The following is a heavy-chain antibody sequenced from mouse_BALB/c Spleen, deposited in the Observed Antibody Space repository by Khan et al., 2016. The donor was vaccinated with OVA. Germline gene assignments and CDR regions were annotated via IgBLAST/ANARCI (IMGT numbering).Heavy chain of an antibody. CDR2: IYPGSGLT. D-gene: IGHD1-1*01. CDR1: GYTFTSYW. CDR3: TGDYSYYYGSSPFAY. V-gene: IGHV1S22*01. J-gene: IGHJ3*01. Sequence: LQQPGSELVRPGASVKLSCKASGYTFTSYWMHWVKQRPGQGLEWIGNIYPGSGLTNYDEKLKSKASLTVDTSYSTVYMQLSSLTSEDSAVYYCTGDYSYYYGSSPFAYWGQGTLVTVSA.